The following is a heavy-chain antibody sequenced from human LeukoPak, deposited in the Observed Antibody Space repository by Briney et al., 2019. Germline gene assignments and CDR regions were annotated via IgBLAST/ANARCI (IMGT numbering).Heavy chain of an antibody. J-gene: IGHJ5*02. CDR3: TRDHRFRSGWFVSEGWFDP. D-gene: IGHD6-19*01. CDR2: IRSKAYGGTT. Sequence: PGGSLRLSCAASGFTFSSYDMSWVRQAPGKGLEWVGFIRSKAYGGTTEYAASVKGRFTISRDDSKSIAYLKMNSLKTEDTAVYYCTRDHRFRSGWFVSEGWFDPWGQGTLVTVSS. V-gene: IGHV3-49*04. CDR1: GFTFSSYD.